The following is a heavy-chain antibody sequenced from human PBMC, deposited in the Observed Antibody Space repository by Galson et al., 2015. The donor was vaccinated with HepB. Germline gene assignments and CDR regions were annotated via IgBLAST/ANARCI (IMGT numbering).Heavy chain of an antibody. V-gene: IGHV4-34*01. Sequence: SETLSLTCAVYGGSFSGYYWSWIRQPPGKGLGWIGEINHSGSTNYNPSLKSRVTISLDKSNNQFTLNLTSATAADSATYYCARTQLELPFNHFFDPWGQGILVTVSS. CDR3: ARTQLELPFNHFFDP. D-gene: IGHD3-3*01. CDR2: INHSGST. J-gene: IGHJ5*02. CDR1: GGSFSGYY.